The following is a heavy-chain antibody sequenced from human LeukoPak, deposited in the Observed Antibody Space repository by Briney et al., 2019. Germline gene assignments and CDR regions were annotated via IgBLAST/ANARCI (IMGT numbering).Heavy chain of an antibody. J-gene: IGHJ4*02. CDR1: GFTFNSYA. CDR2: ISYDGSNK. Sequence: PGRSLRLSCAASGFTFNSYAMNWVRQAPGKGLEWVAVISYDGSNKYYADSVKGRFTVSRDNSKNTLYLQMNSLRAEDTAVYYCARGPIAGYFDYWGQGTLVTVSS. D-gene: IGHD6-13*01. CDR3: ARGPIAGYFDY. V-gene: IGHV3-30-3*01.